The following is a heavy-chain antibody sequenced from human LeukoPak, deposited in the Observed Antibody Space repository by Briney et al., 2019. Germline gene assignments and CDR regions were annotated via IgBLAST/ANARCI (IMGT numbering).Heavy chain of an antibody. V-gene: IGHV4-31*03. J-gene: IGHJ4*02. CDR2: IYYSGST. Sequence: SETLSLTCTVSGGSISSGGYYWSWIRQHPGKGLEWIGYIYYSGSTYYNPSLKSRVTISVDTSKNQFSLKLSSVTAADTAVYYCARDREGPFDYWGQGTLVTVSS. CDR1: GGSISSGGYY. CDR3: ARDREGPFDY.